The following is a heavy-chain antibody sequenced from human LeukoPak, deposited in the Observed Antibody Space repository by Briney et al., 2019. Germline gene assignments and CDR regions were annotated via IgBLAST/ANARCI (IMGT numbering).Heavy chain of an antibody. V-gene: IGHV5-51*01. CDR1: GYRFTSYW. D-gene: IGHD5-24*01. J-gene: IGHJ4*02. CDR2: IYPGDSDT. Sequence: GESLKISCKGSGYRFTSYWIAWVRQMPGKGLGWMGIIYPGDSDTRYSPSFQGQVTISDDKSISTAYLQWSSLKASDSAMYYCAIMATITGFFDYWGQGTLVTVSS. CDR3: AIMATITGFFDY.